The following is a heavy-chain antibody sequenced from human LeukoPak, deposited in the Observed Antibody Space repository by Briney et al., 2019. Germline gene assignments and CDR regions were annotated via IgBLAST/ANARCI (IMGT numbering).Heavy chain of an antibody. V-gene: IGHV3-66*01. Sequence: GGSLRLSCAASGFSVRTNYMSWVRQAPGKGLEWVSVLYSGGNTYYADSVKGRFTISRDDSKNTVYLQMNSLKIEDTAVYYCTTDRGIAHLPLFDYWGQGTLVTVSS. CDR1: GFSVRTNY. J-gene: IGHJ4*02. CDR3: TTDRGIAHLPLFDY. CDR2: LYSGGNT. D-gene: IGHD6-13*01.